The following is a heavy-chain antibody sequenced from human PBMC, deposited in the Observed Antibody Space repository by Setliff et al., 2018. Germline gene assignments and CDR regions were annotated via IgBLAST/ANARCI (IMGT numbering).Heavy chain of an antibody. J-gene: IGHJ4*02. V-gene: IGHV1-69*13. CDR1: GGTFSGYA. CDR3: ARVQQLGTFDY. D-gene: IGHD6-13*01. Sequence: ASVKVSCKASGGTFSGYAISWVRQARGQGLEWMGGIIPIFGTANYAQKFQGRVTITADESTSTAYMELSSLRSEDTAVYYCARVQQLGTFDYWGQGTLVTVSS. CDR2: IIPIFGTA.